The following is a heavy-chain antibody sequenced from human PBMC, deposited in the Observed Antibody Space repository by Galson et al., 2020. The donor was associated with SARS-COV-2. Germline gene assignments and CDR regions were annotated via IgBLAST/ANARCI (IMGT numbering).Heavy chain of an antibody. D-gene: IGHD2-2*01. J-gene: IGHJ3*02. CDR3: ARSCSSTSCYAWNDAFDI. Sequence: ASVKVSCKASGYTLTGYYMHWLRQAPGQGLEWMGWINPNSGGTNYAQKFQGRVTMTRDTSISTAYMELSRLRSDDTAVYYCARSCSSTSCYAWNDAFDIWGQGTMVTVSS. CDR1: GYTLTGYY. CDR2: INPNSGGT. V-gene: IGHV1-2*02.